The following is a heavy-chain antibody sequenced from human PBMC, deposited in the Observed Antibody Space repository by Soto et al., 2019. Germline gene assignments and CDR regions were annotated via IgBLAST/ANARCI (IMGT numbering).Heavy chain of an antibody. CDR2: MNPNSGNT. J-gene: IGHJ4*02. CDR1: GDTVTSYD. Sequence: GASVKGSCESSGDTVTSYDINCVRQATGQGLEWMGWMNPNSGNTGYAQKFQGRVTMTRKTSISTVYMELSSLRSEDTALYYCASARIGVAGNYFDYWGQGTQVSVSS. V-gene: IGHV1-8*01. CDR3: ASARIGVAGNYFDY. D-gene: IGHD6-19*01.